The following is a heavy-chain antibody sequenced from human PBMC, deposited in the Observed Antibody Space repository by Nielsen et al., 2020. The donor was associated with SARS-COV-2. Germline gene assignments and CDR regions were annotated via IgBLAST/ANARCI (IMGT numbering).Heavy chain of an antibody. D-gene: IGHD3-10*01. J-gene: IGHJ4*02. V-gene: IGHV3-30*18. CDR3: AKPTITMVRGVIIENYFDY. CDR2: ISYDGSNK. Sequence: GESLKISCAASGFTFSSYGMHWVRQAPGKGLEWVAVISYDGSNKYYADSVKGRFTISRDNSKNTLYLQMNSLRAEDTAVYYCAKPTITMVRGVIIENYFDYWGQGTLVTVSS. CDR1: GFTFSSYG.